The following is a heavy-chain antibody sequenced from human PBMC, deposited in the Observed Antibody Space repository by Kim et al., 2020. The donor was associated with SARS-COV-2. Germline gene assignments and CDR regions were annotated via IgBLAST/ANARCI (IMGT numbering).Heavy chain of an antibody. V-gene: IGHV3-23*01. J-gene: IGHJ4*01. Sequence: GGSLRLSCAASGFTFSSYAMSWVRQAPGKGLERVSAISGSGGSTDYADSVMARFTIPRNNSKNTLYLQMNSLRAEDTALYYCAKGMVAGTTYYFSYWCQETLVTVSS. CDR2: ISGSGGST. CDR1: GFTFSSYA. CDR3: AKGMVAGTTYYFSY. D-gene: IGHD6-19*01.